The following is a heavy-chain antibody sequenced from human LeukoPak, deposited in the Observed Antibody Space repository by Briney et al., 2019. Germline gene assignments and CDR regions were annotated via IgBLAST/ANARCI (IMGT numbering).Heavy chain of an antibody. CDR3: ASQRYSYGVYDAFDI. D-gene: IGHD5-18*01. CDR2: IIPIFGTA. J-gene: IGHJ3*02. V-gene: IGHV1-69*05. Sequence: ASVKVSCEASGGTFSSYAISWVRQAPGQGLEWMGRIIPIFGTANYAQKFQGRVTITTDESTSTAYMELSSLRSEDTAVYYCASQRYSYGVYDAFDIWGQGAMVTVSS. CDR1: GGTFSSYA.